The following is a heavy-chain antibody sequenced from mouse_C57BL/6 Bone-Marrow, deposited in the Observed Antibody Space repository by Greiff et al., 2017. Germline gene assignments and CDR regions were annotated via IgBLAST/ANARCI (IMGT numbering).Heavy chain of an antibody. J-gene: IGHJ2*01. CDR2: ISSGGSYT. CDR3: ARRKYFDY. CDR1: GFTFSSYG. V-gene: IGHV5-6*02. Sequence: DVKLVESGGDLVKPGGSLKLSCAASGFTFSSYGMSWVRQTPDKRLEWVATISSGGSYTYYPDSVKGRFTISRDNAKNTLYLQMSSLKSEDTAMYYCARRKYFDYWGKGTTLTVSS.